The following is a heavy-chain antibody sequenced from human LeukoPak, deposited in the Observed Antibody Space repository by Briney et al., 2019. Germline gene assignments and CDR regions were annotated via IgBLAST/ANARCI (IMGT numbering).Heavy chain of an antibody. CDR3: ARPLGTTTPEFRY. CDR2: IYLGDSDT. Sequence: GESLKISCKGSGYSFAGYWIGWVRQMPGKGLEWMGIIYLGDSDTRYSPSSQGQVTISADKSISTAYLQWSSLKASDTAMYYCARPLGTTTPEFRYWGQGTLVTVSS. J-gene: IGHJ4*02. D-gene: IGHD4-17*01. V-gene: IGHV5-51*01. CDR1: GYSFAGYW.